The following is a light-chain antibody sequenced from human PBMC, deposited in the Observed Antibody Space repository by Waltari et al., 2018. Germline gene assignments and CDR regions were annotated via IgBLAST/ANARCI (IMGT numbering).Light chain of an antibody. CDR3: QHYYKTPQT. J-gene: IGKJ1*01. Sequence: DIVLTQSPDSLAVALGERATLNCKLSPTISYSSNYNKYLAWYQQKPGQPPKLLIYWASTRESGVPDRISGSGSGTDFTLTISRLQAEDVAVYYCQHYYKTPQTFGQGTKVEIK. CDR1: PTISYSSNYNKY. V-gene: IGKV4-1*01. CDR2: WAS.